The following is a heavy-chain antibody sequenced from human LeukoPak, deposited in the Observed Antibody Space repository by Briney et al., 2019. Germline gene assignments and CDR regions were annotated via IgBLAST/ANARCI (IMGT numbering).Heavy chain of an antibody. J-gene: IGHJ4*02. D-gene: IGHD1-26*01. CDR3: ATAGIVGATRFSPFDY. CDR1: GGTFSSYA. Sequence: ASVKVSCKASGGTFSSYAISWVRQAPGQGPEWMGGIIPIFGTANYAQKFQGRVTITADESTSTAYMELSSLRSEDTAVYYCATAGIVGATRFSPFDYWGQGTLVTVSS. V-gene: IGHV1-69*13. CDR2: IIPIFGTA.